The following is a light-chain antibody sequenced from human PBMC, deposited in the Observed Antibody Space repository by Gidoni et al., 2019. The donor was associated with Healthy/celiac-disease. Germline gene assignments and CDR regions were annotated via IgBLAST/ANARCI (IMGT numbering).Light chain of an antibody. V-gene: IGKV3-11*01. CDR2: DAS. CDR3: QQRSNWPRGLT. CDR1: QSVSSY. J-gene: IGKJ4*01. Sequence: EIVLTQSPATLSLSPGERATLSCRASQSVSSYLAWYQQKPGQAPRLLIYDASNRATCIPARFSGSGSGTYFTLTISSLEPEDFAVYYCQQRSNWPRGLTFGGGTKVEIK.